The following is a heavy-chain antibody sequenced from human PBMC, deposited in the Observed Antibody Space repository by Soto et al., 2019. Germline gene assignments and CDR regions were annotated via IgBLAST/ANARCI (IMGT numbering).Heavy chain of an antibody. CDR2: IYWDNDK. CDR1: GFSLSTGGVG. V-gene: IGHV2-5*02. CDR3: VQSRCGGDCLRSYSSHYYYGMDV. D-gene: IGHD2-21*02. Sequence: QITLKESGPPLVKPTQTLTLTCTFSGFSLSTGGVGVGWIRQPPGKALEWLALIYWDNDKRYSPSLKSRLTVTEDTSKNQVVLTMTNMDPVDTATYYCVQSRCGGDCLRSYSSHYYYGMDVWGQGTTVTVFS. J-gene: IGHJ6*02.